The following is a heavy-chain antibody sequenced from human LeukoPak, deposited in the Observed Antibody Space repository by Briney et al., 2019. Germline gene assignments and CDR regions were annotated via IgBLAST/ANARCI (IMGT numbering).Heavy chain of an antibody. CDR2: INHSGST. D-gene: IGHD2-2*01. V-gene: IGHV4-34*01. CDR3: ARKYCSSTSCYPDAFDI. J-gene: IGHJ3*02. Sequence: SETLSLTCAVYGGSFSGYYWSWLRQPPGKGLEWIGEINHSGSTNYNPSLKSRVTISVDTSKNQFSLKLSSVTAADTAVYYCARKYCSSTSCYPDAFDIWGQGTMVTVSS. CDR1: GGSFSGYY.